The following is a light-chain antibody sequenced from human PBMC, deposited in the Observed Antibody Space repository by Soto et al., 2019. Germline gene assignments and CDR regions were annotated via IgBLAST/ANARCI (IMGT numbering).Light chain of an antibody. CDR1: QTISSW. Sequence: DIQMTQSPSTLSGSVGDRGTIARWASQTISSWLAWYQQKPGKAPKLLIYKASTLKSGVPSRFSGSGSGTEFTLTISSLQPDDFATYYCQHYNSYSEAFGQGTKVDI. J-gene: IGKJ1*01. V-gene: IGKV1-5*03. CDR3: QHYNSYSEA. CDR2: KAS.